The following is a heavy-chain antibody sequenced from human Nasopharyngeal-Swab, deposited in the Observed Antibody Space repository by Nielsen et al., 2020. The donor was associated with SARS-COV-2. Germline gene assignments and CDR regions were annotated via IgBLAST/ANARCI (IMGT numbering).Heavy chain of an antibody. CDR1: GGSISSYY. Sequence: SETLSLTCTVSGGSISSYYWSWIRQPPGKGLEWIGYIYYSGCTNYNPSLKSRVTISVDTSKNQFSLKLSSVTAADTAVYYCARGFDYWGQGTLVTVSS. CDR3: ARGFDY. CDR2: IYYSGCT. V-gene: IGHV4-59*01. J-gene: IGHJ4*02.